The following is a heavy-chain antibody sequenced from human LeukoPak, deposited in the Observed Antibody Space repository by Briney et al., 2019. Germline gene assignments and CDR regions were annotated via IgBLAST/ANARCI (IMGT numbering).Heavy chain of an antibody. CDR1: GGTFSSYA. V-gene: IGHV1-69*05. CDR2: IIPIFGTA. J-gene: IGHJ4*02. Sequence: ASVKVSCKASGGTFSSYAISWVRQAPGQGLEWMGGIIPIFGTANYAQKFQGRVTIPTDESTSTAYMELSSLRSEDTAVYYCARDACRGPGSTSCYGGSDYWGQGTLVTVSS. CDR3: ARDACRGPGSTSCYGGSDY. D-gene: IGHD2-2*01.